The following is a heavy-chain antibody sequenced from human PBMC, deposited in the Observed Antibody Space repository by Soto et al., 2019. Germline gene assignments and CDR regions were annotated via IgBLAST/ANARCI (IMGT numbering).Heavy chain of an antibody. V-gene: IGHV3-23*01. CDR1: GFTFSNHA. D-gene: IGHD3-10*01. J-gene: IGHJ4*02. CDR2: ISGSGGNT. Sequence: EVQLLESGGGLVQRGGSLRLSCAASGFTFSNHAMSWVRQAPGKGLEWVSVISGSGGNTYYAESVEGRFTISRDNSKNTLCLQMNSLRAEDAAVYYCAEGNEYPYGHTRGGAYDYWGQGSLVIVSS. CDR3: AEGNEYPYGHTRGGAYDY.